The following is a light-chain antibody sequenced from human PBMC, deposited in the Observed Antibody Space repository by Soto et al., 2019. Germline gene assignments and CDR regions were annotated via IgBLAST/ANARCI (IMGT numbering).Light chain of an antibody. CDR1: QSISSY. CDR3: QQSYSTPIFT. Sequence: DIQMTQSPSSLSASVGDRVTITCRASQSISSYLNWYHQKPRKAPKLLIYAASSLQSRVPSRFSGSGSGTDFTLTISSLQPEDFATYYCQQSYSTPIFTFGHGTKVDIK. V-gene: IGKV1-39*01. CDR2: AAS. J-gene: IGKJ3*01.